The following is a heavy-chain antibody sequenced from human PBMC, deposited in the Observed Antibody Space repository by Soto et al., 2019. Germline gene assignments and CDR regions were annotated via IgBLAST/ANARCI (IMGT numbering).Heavy chain of an antibody. V-gene: IGHV3-11*01. J-gene: IGHJ3*02. CDR3: ARSSGSGSYYKEAFDI. D-gene: IGHD3-10*01. CDR1: GFTFSDYY. CDR2: ISSSGSTI. Sequence: GGSLRLSCAASGFTFSDYYMSWIRQAPGKGLEWVSYISSSGSTIYYADSVKGRFTISRDNAKNSLYLQMNSLRAEDTAVYYCARSSGSGSYYKEAFDIWDQGTMVTVSS.